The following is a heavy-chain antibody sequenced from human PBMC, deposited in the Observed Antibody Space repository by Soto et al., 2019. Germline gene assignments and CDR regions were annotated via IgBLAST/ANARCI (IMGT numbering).Heavy chain of an antibody. V-gene: IGHV3-30*04. CDR3: ARGMGGLRYETPDY. CDR2: ISYDGTNK. J-gene: IGHJ4*02. D-gene: IGHD4-17*01. Sequence: PVGSLRLSCGASGFTFKNFAMYWVRQAPAKGLEWVAAISYDGTNKYYADSVKGRFTVFRDNSENTLSLQMNSLTTEDSGFYFCARGMGGLRYETPDYWGQGTLVTVSS. CDR1: GFTFKNFA.